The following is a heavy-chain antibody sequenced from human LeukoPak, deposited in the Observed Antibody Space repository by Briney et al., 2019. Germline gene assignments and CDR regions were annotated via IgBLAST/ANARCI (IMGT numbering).Heavy chain of an antibody. V-gene: IGHV3-7*01. CDR2: IKQDGSEK. CDR1: GFTFSSYA. CDR3: ARDFWSGRGYFDY. D-gene: IGHD3-3*01. Sequence: GGSLRLSCAASGFTFSSYALHWVRQAPGKGPEWVANIKQDGSEKYYVDSVKGRFTISRDNAKNSLYLQMNSLRAEDTAVYYCARDFWSGRGYFDYWGQGTLVTVSS. J-gene: IGHJ4*02.